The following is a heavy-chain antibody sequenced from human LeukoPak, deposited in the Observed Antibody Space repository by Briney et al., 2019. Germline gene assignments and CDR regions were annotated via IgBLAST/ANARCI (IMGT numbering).Heavy chain of an antibody. V-gene: IGHV1-24*01. CDR2: FDPEDGET. CDR3: ATEVRSIAARQDY. CDR1: GYTLTDLS. D-gene: IGHD6-6*01. Sequence: ASVKVSCKVSGYTLTDLSMHWVRQAPGKGLEWMGGFDPEDGETIYAQKFQGRVTMPEDTSTDTAYMELSSLRSEDTAVYYCATEVRSIAARQDYWGQGTLVTVSS. J-gene: IGHJ4*02.